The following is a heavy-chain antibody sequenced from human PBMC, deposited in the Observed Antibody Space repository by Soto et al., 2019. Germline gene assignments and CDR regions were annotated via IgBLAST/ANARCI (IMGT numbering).Heavy chain of an antibody. CDR1: GFTFSHSS. V-gene: IGHV3-64*02. CDR2: ISSTGYNT. Sequence: GGSLRLSCAASGFTFSHSSMRWVRLTPGKRLDFVSAISSTGYNTYYADSVRGRFTISRDNSKNTVYLQMGSLRPEDTAVYYCARGGDSYGYGEYYYYGMDVWGQGTTVTVSS. D-gene: IGHD5-18*01. CDR3: ARGGDSYGYGEYYYYGMDV. J-gene: IGHJ6*02.